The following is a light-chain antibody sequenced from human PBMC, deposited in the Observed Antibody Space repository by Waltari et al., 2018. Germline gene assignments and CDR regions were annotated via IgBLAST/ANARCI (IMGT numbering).Light chain of an antibody. J-gene: IGLJ3*02. V-gene: IGLV1-47*01. CDR2: RTN. CDR3: ASWDFSLNVWV. CDR1: TPNVGTNY. Sequence: QSELTQPPSASATPGQSVTISCSGGTPNVGTNYVNWYQQLPGTAPRLLIYRTNVRASGIPARFSGSKSGTSASLAVTGLRPGDEGDYYCASWDFSLNVWVFGGGTKLTVL.